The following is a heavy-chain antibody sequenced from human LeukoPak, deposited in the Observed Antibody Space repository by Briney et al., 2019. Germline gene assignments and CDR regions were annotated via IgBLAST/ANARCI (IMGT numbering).Heavy chain of an antibody. CDR3: ARDYCSGGSCNDAFDI. J-gene: IGHJ3*02. D-gene: IGHD2-15*01. Sequence: ASVKVSCKASGYTFTNYDINWVRLAPGQGLEWVGWISAFNGNTKYAQKFQGRVTMTTDTSTSTAYMELRSLRSDDTAVYYCARDYCSGGSCNDAFDIWGQGTMVTVSS. CDR2: ISAFNGNT. V-gene: IGHV1-18*01. CDR1: GYTFTNYD.